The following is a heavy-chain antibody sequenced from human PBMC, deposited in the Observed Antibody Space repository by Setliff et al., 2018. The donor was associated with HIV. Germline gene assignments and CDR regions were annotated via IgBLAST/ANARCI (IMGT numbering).Heavy chain of an antibody. J-gene: IGHJ6*03. V-gene: IGHV1-69*13. D-gene: IGHD3-3*01. CDR1: GGTFSNYG. Sequence: SVKVSCKAYGGTFSNYGISWVRQAPGQGLEWMGGIIPIFGTANYAQKFQGRVTITADASTSTAYMELSSLSSEDTAVYYCARGVQSPPHYSYYYMDVWGEGTMVTVSS. CDR3: ARGVQSPPHYSYYYMDV. CDR2: IIPIFGTA.